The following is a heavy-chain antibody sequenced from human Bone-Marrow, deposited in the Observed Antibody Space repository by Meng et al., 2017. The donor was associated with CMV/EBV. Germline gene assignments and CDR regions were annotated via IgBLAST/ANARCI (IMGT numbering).Heavy chain of an antibody. CDR2: IYYSGST. V-gene: IGHV4-59*01. CDR3: ARGGGSSGWSTSSWDWFDP. CDR1: GGSISSYY. J-gene: IGHJ5*02. D-gene: IGHD6-19*01. Sequence: SETLSLTCTVSGGSISSYYWSWIRQPPGKGLEWIGYIYYSGSTNYNPSLKSRVTISVDTSKNQFSLKLSSVTAADTAVYYCARGGGSSGWSTSSWDWFDPWGQGTLVTVSS.